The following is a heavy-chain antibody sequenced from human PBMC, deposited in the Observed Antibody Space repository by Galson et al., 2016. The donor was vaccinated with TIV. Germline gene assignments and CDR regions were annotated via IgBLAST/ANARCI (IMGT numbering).Heavy chain of an antibody. D-gene: IGHD3-10*01. J-gene: IGHJ4*01. CDR1: GYTFSDYY. CDR3: ARGYGSDPDF. Sequence: CKASGYTFSDYYIHWVRQAPGRGLEWMGWINPKTGGTIYGQKFHGRVTLTRDTTVNTVYMEVRSLRSDDTAMFYCARGYGSDPDFWGQGTLVTVSS. CDR2: INPKTGGT. V-gene: IGHV1-2*02.